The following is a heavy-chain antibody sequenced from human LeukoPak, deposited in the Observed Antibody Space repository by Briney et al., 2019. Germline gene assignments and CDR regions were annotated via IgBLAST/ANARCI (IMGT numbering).Heavy chain of an antibody. CDR3: ARDLRIGRGRFDP. V-gene: IGHV1-69*01. J-gene: IGHJ5*02. CDR2: IIPIFGTA. CDR1: GGTFSSYA. D-gene: IGHD1-26*01. Sequence: SVKVSCKASGGTFSSYATSWVRQAPGQGLEWMGGIIPIFGTANYAQKFQGRVTITADESTSTAYMELSSLRSEDTAVYYCARDLRIGRGRFDPWGQGTLVTVSS.